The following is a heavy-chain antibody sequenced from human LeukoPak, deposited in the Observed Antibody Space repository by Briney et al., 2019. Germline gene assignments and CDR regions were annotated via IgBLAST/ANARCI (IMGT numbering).Heavy chain of an antibody. V-gene: IGHV1-8*01. Sequence: ASVKVSCKASGYTFTSYDINWVRQATGQGLEWMGWVNSNSGNTGYAQKFQGRVTMTINTSISTAYMELSSMRTEDTAVYYCARIPRYYDSSGYFDYWGQGTLVTVSS. CDR1: GYTFTSYD. D-gene: IGHD3-22*01. CDR3: ARIPRYYDSSGYFDY. J-gene: IGHJ4*02. CDR2: VNSNSGNT.